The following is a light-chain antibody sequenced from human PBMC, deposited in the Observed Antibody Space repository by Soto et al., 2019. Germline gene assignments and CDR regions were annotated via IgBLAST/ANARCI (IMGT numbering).Light chain of an antibody. J-gene: IGLJ2*01. CDR1: SGSVSTNYY. V-gene: IGLV8-61*01. Sequence: QVVVTQEPSFSVSPGGTATLTCGLTSGSVSTNYYPSWYQQTPGQAPRTLIYRTNSRSSGVPDRFSGSILGNKAALTITGAQADDESDYYCVLYMGGGSALLGGGTKLTVL. CDR3: VLYMGGGSAL. CDR2: RTN.